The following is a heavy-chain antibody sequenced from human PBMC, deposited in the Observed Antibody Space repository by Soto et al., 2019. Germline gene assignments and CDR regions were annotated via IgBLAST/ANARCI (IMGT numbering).Heavy chain of an antibody. CDR2: IIPIFGTA. CDR3: ARVGSSGYLRGWFDP. V-gene: IGHV1-69*06. D-gene: IGHD3-22*01. J-gene: IGHJ5*02. CDR1: GGAFSSYA. Sequence: SVKVSCKASGGAFSSYAISWVRQAPGQGLEWMGGIIPIFGTANYAQKFQGRVTITADKSTSTAYMELSSLRSEDTAVYYCARVGSSGYLRGWFDPWGQGTLVTVSS.